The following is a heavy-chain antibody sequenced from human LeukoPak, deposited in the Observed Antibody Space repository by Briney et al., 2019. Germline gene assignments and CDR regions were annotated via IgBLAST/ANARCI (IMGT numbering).Heavy chain of an antibody. CDR1: GYTFTGYY. J-gene: IGHJ4*02. Sequence: GASVKVSRKASGYTFTGYYMHWVRQAPGQGLEWMGWINPNSGGTNYAQKFQGRVTMTRDTSISTAYMELSRLRSDDTAVYYCARGYCSGGSCYPSGYWGQGTLVTVSS. V-gene: IGHV1-2*02. CDR3: ARGYCSGGSCYPSGY. D-gene: IGHD2-15*01. CDR2: INPNSGGT.